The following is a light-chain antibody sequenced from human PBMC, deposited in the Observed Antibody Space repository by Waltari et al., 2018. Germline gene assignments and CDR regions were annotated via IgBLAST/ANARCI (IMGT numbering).Light chain of an antibody. Sequence: EIVLTQSPASLSLSPGDRATLSCRASQSVGRTLAWYQQRPGQAPRLLIYDASSRATVIPDSFSGSGSGTDFSLTFSRLEPEDFAVDYCQKYGTRPATFGQGTKMEVK. CDR2: DAS. J-gene: IGKJ1*01. V-gene: IGKV3-20*01. CDR3: QKYGTRPAT. CDR1: QSVGRT.